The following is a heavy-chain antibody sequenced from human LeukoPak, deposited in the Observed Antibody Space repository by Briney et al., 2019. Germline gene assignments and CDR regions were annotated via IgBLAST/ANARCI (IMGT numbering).Heavy chain of an antibody. V-gene: IGHV4-59*01. CDR2: IYYSGST. CDR1: GGSISSYY. J-gene: IGHJ5*02. CDR3: ARVTGTTFSFWFDP. D-gene: IGHD1-7*01. Sequence: SETLSLTCTVSGGSISSYYWSWIRQPPGKGLEWIGYIYYSGSTNYNPSLKSRVTISVDTSKNQFSLKLSSVTAADTAVYYCARVTGTTFSFWFDPWGQGTLVTVSS.